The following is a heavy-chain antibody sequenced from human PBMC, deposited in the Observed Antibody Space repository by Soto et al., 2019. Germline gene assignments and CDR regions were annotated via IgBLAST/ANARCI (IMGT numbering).Heavy chain of an antibody. V-gene: IGHV1-46*01. J-gene: IGHJ4*02. CDR3: ARVAYQSLDN. Sequence: QVQLVQSGAEVKKPGASVKVSCKASGYTVTTHHVHWVRQAPGQGLEWVGIINPNDGGTLYAQKFQGRVTMTRDTSTRTVYVELSSLASEDTSVYYGARVAYQSLDNWGQGTLVTFSS. CDR1: GYTVTTHH. D-gene: IGHD3-16*01. CDR2: INPNDGGT.